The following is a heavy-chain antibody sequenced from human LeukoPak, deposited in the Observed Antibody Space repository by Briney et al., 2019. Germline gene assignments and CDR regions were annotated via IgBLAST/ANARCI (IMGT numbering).Heavy chain of an antibody. V-gene: IGHV1-69*13. Sequence: SVKVSCKASGGTFSSYAISWVRQAPGQRLEWMGGIIPIFGTANYAQKFQGRVTITADESTGTAYMELSSLRSEDTAVYYCARAGTRRGDGMDVWGKGTTVTVSS. CDR3: ARAGTRRGDGMDV. CDR1: GGTFSSYA. J-gene: IGHJ6*04. D-gene: IGHD6-13*01. CDR2: IIPIFGTA.